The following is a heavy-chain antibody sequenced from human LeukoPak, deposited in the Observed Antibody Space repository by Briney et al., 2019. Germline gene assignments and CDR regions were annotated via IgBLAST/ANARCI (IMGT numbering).Heavy chain of an antibody. Sequence: PGGSLRLSCAASGFTFSSYAMHWVRQAPGKGLEWVAVISYDGSNKYYADSVKGRFTISRDNSKNTLYLQMNSLRAEDTAVYYCATATVVTHAFDIWGQGTMVTVSS. V-gene: IGHV3-30-3*01. CDR3: ATATVVTHAFDI. CDR2: ISYDGSNK. J-gene: IGHJ3*02. D-gene: IGHD4-23*01. CDR1: GFTFSSYA.